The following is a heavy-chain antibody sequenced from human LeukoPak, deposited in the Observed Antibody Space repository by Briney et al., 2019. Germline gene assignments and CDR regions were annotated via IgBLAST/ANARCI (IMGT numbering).Heavy chain of an antibody. D-gene: IGHD3-22*01. CDR1: GGTFSSYA. J-gene: IGHJ4*02. Sequence: WASVKVSCKASGGTFSSYAISWVRQAPGQGLEWMGGIIPIFGTANYAQKFQGRVTITADESTSTAYMELSSLRSEDTAAYYCAREYDSSGYYYKYYFDYWGQGTLVTVSS. V-gene: IGHV1-69*01. CDR3: AREYDSSGYYYKYYFDY. CDR2: IIPIFGTA.